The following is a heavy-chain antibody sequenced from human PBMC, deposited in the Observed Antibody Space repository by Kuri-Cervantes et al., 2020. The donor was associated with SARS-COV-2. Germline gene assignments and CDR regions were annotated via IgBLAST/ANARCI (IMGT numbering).Heavy chain of an antibody. CDR3: AKDMAYSGYDYHLDY. Sequence: GESLKISCAASGFTFSSYWMHWVRQAPGKGLEWVSLISWDGGSTYYADSVKGRFTISRDNSKNSLYLQMNSLRTEDTALYYCAKDMAYSGYDYHLDYWGQGTLVTVSS. D-gene: IGHD5-12*01. CDR1: GFTFSSYW. CDR2: ISWDGGST. J-gene: IGHJ4*02. V-gene: IGHV3-43*01.